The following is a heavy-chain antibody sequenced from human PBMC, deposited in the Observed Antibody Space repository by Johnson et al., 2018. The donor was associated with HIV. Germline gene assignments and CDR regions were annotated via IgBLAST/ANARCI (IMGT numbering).Heavy chain of an antibody. CDR1: GFTFSNYA. V-gene: IGHV3-30-3*01. CDR2: LSYDGSNK. J-gene: IGHJ3*02. D-gene: IGHD4-23*01. Sequence: QVQLVESGGGVVQPGGSLRLSCAASGFTFSNYAMSWVRQAPGKGLEWVAVLSYDGSNKFYADSVKGRFTISRDNSKNTLYLQMNSLRTADTAMYYCARERGYFGNPAFDIWGQGTMVTVSS. CDR3: ARERGYFGNPAFDI.